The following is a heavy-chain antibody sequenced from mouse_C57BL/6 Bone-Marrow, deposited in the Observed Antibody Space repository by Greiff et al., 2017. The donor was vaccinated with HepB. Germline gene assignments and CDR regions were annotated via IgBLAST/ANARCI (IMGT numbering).Heavy chain of an antibody. Sequence: DVHLVESGPGLVKPSQSLSLTCSVTGYSITSGYYWNWIRQFPGNKLEWMGYISYDGSNNYNPSLKNRISITRDTSKNQFFLKLNSVTTEDTATYYCARGLRRAWFAYWGQGTLVTVSA. J-gene: IGHJ3*01. CDR1: GYSITSGYY. D-gene: IGHD2-4*01. CDR2: ISYDGSN. V-gene: IGHV3-6*01. CDR3: ARGLRRAWFAY.